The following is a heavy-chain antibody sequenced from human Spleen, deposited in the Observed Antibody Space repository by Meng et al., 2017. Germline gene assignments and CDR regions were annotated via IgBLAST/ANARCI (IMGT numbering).Heavy chain of an antibody. J-gene: IGHJ4*02. Sequence: QLQLQESGPGLVKPSETLSLTCTVSGGSISSSSYYWGWIRQPPGKGLEWIGSIYYSGSTYYNPSLKSRVTISVDTSKNQFSLKLSSVTAADTAVYYCASGRGSYRFFDYWGQGTLVTVSS. D-gene: IGHD1-26*01. V-gene: IGHV4-39*07. CDR1: GGSISSSSYY. CDR3: ASGRGSYRFFDY. CDR2: IYYSGST.